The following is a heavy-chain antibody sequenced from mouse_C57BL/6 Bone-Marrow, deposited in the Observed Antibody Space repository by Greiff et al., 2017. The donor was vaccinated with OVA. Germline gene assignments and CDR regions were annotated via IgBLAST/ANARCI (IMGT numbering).Heavy chain of an antibody. J-gene: IGHJ3*01. CDR2: IDPSDSYT. CDR1: GYTFTSYW. Sequence: QVQLQQSGAELVMPGASVKLSCKASGYTFTSYWMHWVKQRPGQGLEWIGEIDPSDSYTNYNQKFKGKSTLTVDKSSSTAYMQLSSLTSEDSAVYYCARLSDPWFAYWGQGTLVTVSA. V-gene: IGHV1-69*01. D-gene: IGHD2-13*01. CDR3: ARLSDPWFAY.